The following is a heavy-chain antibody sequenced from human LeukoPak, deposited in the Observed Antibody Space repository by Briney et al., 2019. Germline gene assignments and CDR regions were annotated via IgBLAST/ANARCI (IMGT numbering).Heavy chain of an antibody. J-gene: IGHJ6*02. V-gene: IGHV3-48*03. Sequence: GGSLRLSCTASGFTFSTFHMHWVRQAPGKGLEWVSYISSSGSTIYYADSVKGRFTISRDNAKNSLYLQMNSLRAEDTAVYYCARSQPLYYYGMDVWGQGTTVTVSS. CDR3: ARSQPLYYYGMDV. CDR1: GFTFSTFH. CDR2: ISSSGSTI.